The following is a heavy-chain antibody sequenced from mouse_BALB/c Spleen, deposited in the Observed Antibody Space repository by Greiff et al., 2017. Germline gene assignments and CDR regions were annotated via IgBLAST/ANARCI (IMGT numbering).Heavy chain of an antibody. CDR3: ARSNYYDSSPDY. J-gene: IGHJ2*01. CDR1: GYTFTSYT. V-gene: IGHV1-4*01. CDR2: INPSSGYT. Sequence: QVQLQQSGAELARPGASVKMSCKASGYTFTSYTMHWVKQRPGQGLEWIGYINPSSGYTNYNQKFKDKATLTADKSSSTAYMQLSSLTSEDSAVYYCARSNYYDSSPDYWGQGTTLTVSS. D-gene: IGHD1-1*01.